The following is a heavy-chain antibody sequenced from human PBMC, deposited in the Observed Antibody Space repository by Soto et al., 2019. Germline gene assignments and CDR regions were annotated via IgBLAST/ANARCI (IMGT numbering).Heavy chain of an antibody. CDR2: IWYDGSNK. Sequence: QVQLVESGGGVVQPGRSLRLSCAASGFTFSSYGMHWVRQAPGKGLEWVAVIWYDGSNKYYADSVKGRFTISRDNSKNKLYLQMNSLRAEDTAVYYCAREQYYYDSSGYYYGGNYQFDYWGQGTLVTVSS. V-gene: IGHV3-33*01. D-gene: IGHD3-22*01. CDR3: AREQYYYDSSGYYYGGNYQFDY. J-gene: IGHJ4*02. CDR1: GFTFSSYG.